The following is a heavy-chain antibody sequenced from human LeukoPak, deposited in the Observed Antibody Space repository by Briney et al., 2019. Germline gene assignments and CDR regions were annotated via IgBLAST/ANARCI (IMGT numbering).Heavy chain of an antibody. V-gene: IGHV3-30*01. CDR3: ARDSTYYYDSGSSGPHYFDN. CDR2: ISSGGTDE. Sequence: GGSLRLSCAASGITLSSYAMHWVRQAQGKGLEWVSLISSGGTDEYYADSVKGRFTISRDNSKNTLYLQLNSLRGEDTAVYYCARDSTYYYDSGSSGPHYFDNWGQGTLVTVSS. J-gene: IGHJ4*02. CDR1: GITLSSYA. D-gene: IGHD3-10*01.